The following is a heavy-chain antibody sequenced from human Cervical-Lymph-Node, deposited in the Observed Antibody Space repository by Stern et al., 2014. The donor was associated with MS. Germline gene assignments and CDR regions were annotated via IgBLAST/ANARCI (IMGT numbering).Heavy chain of an antibody. CDR3: AKDGGMGEYYFDY. CDR1: GITFSDYG. J-gene: IGHJ4*02. D-gene: IGHD3-16*01. Sequence: QVQLVESGGGVVQPGRSLRLSCVASGITFSDYGMHWVRQAPGKGLEWVAVISYDGSQKYYADSVKGRFTISRDNSKNTLYLEMNSLRAEDTAVYYCAKDGGMGEYYFDYWGQGTLVTVSS. V-gene: IGHV3-30*18. CDR2: ISYDGSQK.